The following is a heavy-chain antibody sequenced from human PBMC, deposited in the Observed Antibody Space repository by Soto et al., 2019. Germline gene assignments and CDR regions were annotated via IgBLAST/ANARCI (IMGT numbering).Heavy chain of an antibody. J-gene: IGHJ6*03. CDR3: ARHGGRIPYMDV. CDR1: GGSISSYY. CDR2: IFYSGST. Sequence: SETLSLTCVVSGGSISSYYWSWIRQPPGKGLEWIGYIFYSGSTSYSPSLKSRVTLSLDTSKNQFSLKLSSVTAADTAVYYCARHGGRIPYMDVWGKGTTVTVSS. V-gene: IGHV4-59*08.